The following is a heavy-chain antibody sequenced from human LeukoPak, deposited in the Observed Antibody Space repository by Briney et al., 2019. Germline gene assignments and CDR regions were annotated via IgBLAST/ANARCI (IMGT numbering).Heavy chain of an antibody. CDR2: ISYDGSNK. V-gene: IGHV3-30-3*01. Sequence: PGGSLRLSCAASGFTFSSYAMHWVRQAPGKGLEWVAVISYDGSNKYYADSVKGRFTISRDNSKNTLYLQMNSLRAEDTAVYYCAKGGVAAGLDYWGQGTLVTVSS. J-gene: IGHJ4*02. CDR1: GFTFSSYA. CDR3: AKGGVAAGLDY. D-gene: IGHD6-13*01.